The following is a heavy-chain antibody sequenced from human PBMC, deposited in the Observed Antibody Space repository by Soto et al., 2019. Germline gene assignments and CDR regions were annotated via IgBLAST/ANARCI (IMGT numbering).Heavy chain of an antibody. CDR1: GFTFSSYG. Sequence: PGGSLRLSCAASGFTFSSYGMHWVRQAPGKGLEWVAVIWYDGSNKYYADSVKGRFTISRDNSKNTLYLQMNSLRAEDTAVYYCARDTRPGGYLIDYWGQGTLVTVSS. J-gene: IGHJ4*02. CDR3: ARDTRPGGYLIDY. CDR2: IWYDGSNK. D-gene: IGHD5-12*01. V-gene: IGHV3-33*01.